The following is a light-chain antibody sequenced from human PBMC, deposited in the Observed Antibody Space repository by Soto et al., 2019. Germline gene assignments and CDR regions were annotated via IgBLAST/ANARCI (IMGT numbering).Light chain of an antibody. J-gene: IGLJ2*01. CDR3: ATWDDNLNGLI. CDR1: TSNIGTNT. V-gene: IGLV1-44*01. Sequence: QSVLTQPPSASGTPGQTVTMSCSGSTSNIGTNTVTWYQQLPGSAPKVLIYVNNQRRSGVPDRLSGSKSGTSAFLAITGLQSEDEADYYCATWDDNLNGLIFGGGTKLTVL. CDR2: VNN.